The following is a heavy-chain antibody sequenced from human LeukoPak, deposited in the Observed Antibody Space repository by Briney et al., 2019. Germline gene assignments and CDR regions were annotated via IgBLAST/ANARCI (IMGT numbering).Heavy chain of an antibody. D-gene: IGHD2-15*01. Sequence: PSETLSLTCTVSGGSISSYYWSWIRQPPGKGLEWIGYIYYSGSTNYNPSLKSRVTISVDTSKNQFSLKLSSVTAADTAVYYCARASKRAPVVVVAATHLGNDAFDIWGQGTMVTVSS. CDR1: GGSISSYY. V-gene: IGHV4-59*08. J-gene: IGHJ3*02. CDR2: IYYSGST. CDR3: ARASKRAPVVVVAATHLGNDAFDI.